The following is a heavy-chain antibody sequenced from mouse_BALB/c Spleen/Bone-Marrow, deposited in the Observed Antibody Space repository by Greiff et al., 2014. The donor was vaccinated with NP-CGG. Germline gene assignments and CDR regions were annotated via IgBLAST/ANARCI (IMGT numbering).Heavy chain of an antibody. D-gene: IGHD2-1*01. V-gene: IGHV14-3*02. Sequence: VQLKQSGAGLVKPGASVKLSCTASGFNIKDTYMHWVEQRPEKGLGGIGRIDPANGNTKYDPKFPGKATITADTSSNTAYLQLSSLTSEDTAVYYCAFIYYGYAMDYWGQGTSVTVSS. CDR1: GFNIKDTY. CDR2: IDPANGNT. J-gene: IGHJ4*01. CDR3: AFIYYGYAMDY.